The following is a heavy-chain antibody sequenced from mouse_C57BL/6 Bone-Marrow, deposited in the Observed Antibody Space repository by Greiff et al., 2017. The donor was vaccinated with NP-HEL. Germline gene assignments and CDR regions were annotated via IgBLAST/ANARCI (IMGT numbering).Heavy chain of an antibody. V-gene: IGHV1-82*01. Sequence: VQRVESGPELVKPGASVKISCKASGYAFSSSWMNWVKQRPGKGLEWIGRIYPGDGDTNYNGKFKGKATLTADKSSSTAYMQLSSLTSEDSAVYFCAKVTGTPYWGQGTLVTVSA. D-gene: IGHD4-1*01. CDR1: GYAFSSSW. J-gene: IGHJ3*01. CDR2: IYPGDGDT. CDR3: AKVTGTPY.